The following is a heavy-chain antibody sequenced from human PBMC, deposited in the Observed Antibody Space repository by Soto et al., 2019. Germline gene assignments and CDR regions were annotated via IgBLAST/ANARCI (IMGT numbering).Heavy chain of an antibody. V-gene: IGHV3-53*01. CDR2: IFGGGGT. CDR3: AGGFNDGYIDH. Sequence: GGSLRLSCAASGFTVSSNYMTWSRHAPGRVLDWVSVIFGGGGTYRADTVKGRFTISKDNSKNKVYLQMNTLRAEDTAVYYCAGGFNDGYIDHWGQGTPVTVS. CDR1: GFTVSSNY. J-gene: IGHJ4*02. D-gene: IGHD1-1*01.